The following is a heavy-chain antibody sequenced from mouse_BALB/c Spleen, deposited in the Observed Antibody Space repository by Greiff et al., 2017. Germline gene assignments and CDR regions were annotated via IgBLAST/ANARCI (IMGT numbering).Heavy chain of an antibody. CDR2: IWGDGST. J-gene: IGHJ4*01. CDR1: GFSLTGYG. CDR3: ARRGLAWAMDY. V-gene: IGHV2-6-7*01. D-gene: IGHD3-3*01. Sequence: QVQLKQSGPGLVAPSQSLSITCTVSGFSLTGYGVNWVRQPPGKGLEWLGMIWGDGSTDYNSALKSRLSISKDNSKSQVFLKMNSLQTDDTARYYCARRGLAWAMDYWGQGTSVTVSS.